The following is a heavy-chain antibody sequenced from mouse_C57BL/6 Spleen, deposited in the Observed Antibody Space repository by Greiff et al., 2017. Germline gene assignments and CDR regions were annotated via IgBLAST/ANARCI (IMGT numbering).Heavy chain of an antibody. V-gene: IGHV1-52*01. CDR1: GYTFTSYW. J-gene: IGHJ4*01. CDR2: IDPSDSET. CDR3: ARAIGSNYAMDY. D-gene: IGHD1-1*01. Sequence: QVQLKQPGAELVRPGSSVKLSCKASGYTFTSYWMHWVKQRPIQGLEWIGNIDPSDSETNYNQKFKDKATLTVDKSSSTAYMQLSSLTSEDSAVXYCARAIGSNYAMDYWGQGNSVTVSS.